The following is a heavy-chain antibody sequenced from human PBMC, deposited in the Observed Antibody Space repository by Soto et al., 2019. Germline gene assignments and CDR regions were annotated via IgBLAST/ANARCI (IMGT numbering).Heavy chain of an antibody. CDR3: ATRGSYSSSWYFAFDI. V-gene: IGHV4-61*01. CDR2: IYYSGST. D-gene: IGHD6-13*01. Sequence: QVQLQESGPGLVKPSETLSLTCTVSGGSVSSGSYYWSWIRQPPGKGLEWIGYIYYSGSTNYNPSLKSRVTTSVDTSKNQFSLKLSSVTAADTAVYYCATRGSYSSSWYFAFDIWGQGTMVTVSS. CDR1: GGSVSSGSYY. J-gene: IGHJ3*02.